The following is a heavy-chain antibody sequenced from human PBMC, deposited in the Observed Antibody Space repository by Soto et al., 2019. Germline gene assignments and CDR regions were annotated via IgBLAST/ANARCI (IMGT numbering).Heavy chain of an antibody. CDR2: ISSSSSTI. V-gene: IGHV3-48*01. D-gene: IGHD3-3*01. Sequence: GGSLRLSCAASGFTFSSYSMNWVRQAPGKGLEWVSYISSSSSTIYYADSVKGRFTISRDNAKNSLYLQMNSLRAEDTAVYYCARMAIFGVVIMGDDYYMDVWGKGTTVTVSS. CDR3: ARMAIFGVVIMGDDYYMDV. J-gene: IGHJ6*03. CDR1: GFTFSSYS.